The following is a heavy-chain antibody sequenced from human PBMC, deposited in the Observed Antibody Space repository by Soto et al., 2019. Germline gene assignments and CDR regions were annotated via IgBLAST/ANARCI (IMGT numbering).Heavy chain of an antibody. CDR2: LSAYSGHT. CDR1: GYTFTNYG. D-gene: IGHD2-15*01. J-gene: IGHJ4*02. Sequence: QVQLVQSGAEVKKPGASVTVSGKGSGYTFTNYGINWVRQAPGQGLEWMGWLSAYSGHTNYAQKPQSRVTMTTDTPTSTAYRELRILRSDDTARYYWARRPHLADNVELDYWGQGTMVTVSS. V-gene: IGHV1-18*01. CDR3: ARRPHLADNVELDY.